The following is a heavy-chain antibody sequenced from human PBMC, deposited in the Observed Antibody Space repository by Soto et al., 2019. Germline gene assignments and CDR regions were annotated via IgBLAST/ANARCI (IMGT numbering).Heavy chain of an antibody. Sequence: GGSLRLSCAASGFTFSSYGMHWVRQAPGKGLEWVAVISYDGSNKYYADSVKGRFTISRDNSKNTLYLQMNSLRAEDTAVYYCAKALSRRGYSYGLFDNWFDPWGQGTLVTVSS. V-gene: IGHV3-30*18. D-gene: IGHD5-18*01. CDR2: ISYDGSNK. CDR1: GFTFSSYG. J-gene: IGHJ5*02. CDR3: AKALSRRGYSYGLFDNWFDP.